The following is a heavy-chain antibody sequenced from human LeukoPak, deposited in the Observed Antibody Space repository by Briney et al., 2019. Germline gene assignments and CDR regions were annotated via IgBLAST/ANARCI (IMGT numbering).Heavy chain of an antibody. CDR2: IKSKTDGGTT. CDR1: GFTFSNAW. D-gene: IGHD3-3*01. V-gene: IGHV3-15*07. Sequence: GGSLRLSCAASGFTFSNAWMNWVRQAPGKGLEWVGRIKSKTDGGTTDYAAPVKGRFTISRDDSKNTLYLQMNSLKTEDTAVYYCTAQDYDFWRTSDYWGQGTLVTVSS. CDR3: TAQDYDFWRTSDY. J-gene: IGHJ4*02.